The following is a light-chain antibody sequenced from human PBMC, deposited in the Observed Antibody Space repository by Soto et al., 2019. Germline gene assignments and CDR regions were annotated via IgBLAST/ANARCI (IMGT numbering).Light chain of an antibody. CDR2: AAS. CDR1: RSISPW. V-gene: IGKV1-27*01. CDR3: LQDYNYPWT. Sequence: DIQMTQSPSTLAASLGDRVTIACRASRSISPWLDWYQQKPGKVPKLLIYAASTLQSGVPSRFSGSGSGTDFTLTISSLEHEDFATYYCLQDYNYPWTFGQGTKVDI. J-gene: IGKJ1*01.